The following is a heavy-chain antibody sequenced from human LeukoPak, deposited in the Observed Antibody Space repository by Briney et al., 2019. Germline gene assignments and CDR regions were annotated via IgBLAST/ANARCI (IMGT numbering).Heavy chain of an antibody. CDR1: GFSFDDYG. D-gene: IGHD2-2*01. V-gene: IGHV3-20*04. Sequence: PGGSPRLSCTASGFSFDDYGMSWVRQAPGKGLEWVSGITWNADSTGYVDFVKGRFTVSRDNAKNSLYLQMDSLRAEDTALYYCARDHHCSSATCPSDYWGQGTLVTVSS. J-gene: IGHJ4*02. CDR3: ARDHHCSSATCPSDY. CDR2: ITWNADST.